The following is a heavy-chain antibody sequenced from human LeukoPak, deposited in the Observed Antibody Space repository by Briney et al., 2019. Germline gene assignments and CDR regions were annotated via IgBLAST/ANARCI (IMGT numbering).Heavy chain of an antibody. CDR2: INPNSGGT. CDR3: AREIGYYGSGSYDY. V-gene: IGHV1-2*02. CDR1: GYTFTGYY. Sequence: ASVKVSCKASGYTFTGYYMHWVRQAPGQGLEWMGWINPNSGGTNYAQKFQGMVTMTRDTSISTAYMELSRLRSDDTAVYYCAREIGYYGSGSYDYWGQGTLVTVSS. J-gene: IGHJ4*02. D-gene: IGHD3-10*01.